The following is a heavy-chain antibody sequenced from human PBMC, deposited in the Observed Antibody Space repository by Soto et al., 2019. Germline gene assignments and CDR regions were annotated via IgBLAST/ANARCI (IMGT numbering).Heavy chain of an antibody. D-gene: IGHD3-10*01. CDR3: ARADVLLWFGELPLDY. CDR1: GYTFTSYA. J-gene: IGHJ4*02. CDR2: INAGNGDT. V-gene: IGHV1-3*01. Sequence: ASVKVSCKASGYTFTSYAMHWVRQAPGQRLEWMGWINAGNGDTKYSQKFQGRVTITRDTSASTAYMELSSLRSEDTAVYYCARADVLLWFGELPLDYWGQGTLVTVSS.